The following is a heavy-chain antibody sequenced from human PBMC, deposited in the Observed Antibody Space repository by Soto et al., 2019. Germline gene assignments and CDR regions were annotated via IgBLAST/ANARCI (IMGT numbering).Heavy chain of an antibody. V-gene: IGHV1-3*01. CDR3: ARGYCSGAVCYPGFFKH. CDR2: INGANGNT. J-gene: IGHJ1*01. D-gene: IGHD2-15*01. Sequence: ASVKVSCKASGYTFTSFGIHWVRQAPGQRPEWMGWINGANGNTKYSEKFQGRVSITGYTSASTAYMELSALRSEDTAIYYCARGYCSGAVCYPGFFKHWGQGSLVTLSS. CDR1: GYTFTSFG.